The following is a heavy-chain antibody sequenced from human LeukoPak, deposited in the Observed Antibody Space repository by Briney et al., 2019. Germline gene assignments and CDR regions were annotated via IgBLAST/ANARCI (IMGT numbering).Heavy chain of an antibody. CDR2: IYTSGST. CDR1: GGSISSYY. CDR3: ARGYDFWSGYYFGY. D-gene: IGHD3-3*01. V-gene: IGHV4-4*09. Sequence: SETLSLTCTVSGGSISSYYWSWIRQPPGKGLEWIGYIYTSGSTNYNPSLKSRVTISVDTSKNQFSLKLSSVTAADTAVYYCARGYDFWSGYYFGYWSQGTLVTVSS. J-gene: IGHJ4*02.